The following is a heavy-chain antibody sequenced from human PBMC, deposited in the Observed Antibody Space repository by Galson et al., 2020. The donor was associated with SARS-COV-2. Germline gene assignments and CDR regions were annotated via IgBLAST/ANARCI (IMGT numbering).Heavy chain of an antibody. CDR3: AGRVAGAGSLHI. V-gene: IGHV6-1*01. D-gene: IGHD6-13*01. J-gene: IGHJ3*02. CDR2: TYYRSQWST. CDR1: GDSVSSNSAA. Sequence: SQTLSLTCAISGDSVSSNSAAWNWIRQSPSRGLEWLGRTYYRSQWSTDYAVSVKSRITINPDTSKNQFSLQLNYVTPEDTAIYYCAGRVAGAGSLHIWGQGTMVIVSS.